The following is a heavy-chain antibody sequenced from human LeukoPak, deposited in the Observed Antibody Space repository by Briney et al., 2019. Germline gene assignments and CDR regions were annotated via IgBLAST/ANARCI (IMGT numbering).Heavy chain of an antibody. CDR3: AGAAIAAAGAYYYYYMDV. CDR1: GYTFTSYY. D-gene: IGHD6-13*01. V-gene: IGHV1-46*01. Sequence: ASVKVSCKASGYTFTSYYMHWVRQAPGQGLEWMGIINPSGGSTSYAQKFQGRVTMTRDTSTSTVYMELSSLRSEDTAVSYCAGAAIAAAGAYYYYYMDVWGKGTTVTVSS. CDR2: INPSGGST. J-gene: IGHJ6*03.